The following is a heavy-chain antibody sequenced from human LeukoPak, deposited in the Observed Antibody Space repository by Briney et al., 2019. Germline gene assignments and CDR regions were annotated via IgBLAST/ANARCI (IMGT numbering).Heavy chain of an antibody. CDR1: GGSISGGGYY. J-gene: IGHJ4*02. V-gene: IGHV4-31*03. CDR3: ARVARGSGSYYHDY. Sequence: SQTLSLTCTVSGGSISGGGYYWSWIRQHPGKGLEWIGYIYYSGSTYYNPSLKSRVTISVDTSKNQFSLKLSSVTAADTAVYYCARVARGSGSYYHDYWGQGTLVTVSS. D-gene: IGHD3-10*01. CDR2: IYYSGST.